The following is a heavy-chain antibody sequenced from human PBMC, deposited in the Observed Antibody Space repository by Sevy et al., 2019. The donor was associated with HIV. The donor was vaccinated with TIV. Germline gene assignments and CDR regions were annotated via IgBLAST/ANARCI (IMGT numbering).Heavy chain of an antibody. V-gene: IGHV1-2*02. Sequence: ASVKVSCKASGYTFTDYYMHWVRQAPGHGLEWMGWINPDSGDTKYAQKFQGRVTMPRNTSISTAYMELYRLRSDDTAVYYCARVQYSSSSVFPLHYAMDVWGQGTTVTVSS. CDR2: INPDSGDT. D-gene: IGHD6-6*01. J-gene: IGHJ6*02. CDR3: ARVQYSSSSVFPLHYAMDV. CDR1: GYTFTDYY.